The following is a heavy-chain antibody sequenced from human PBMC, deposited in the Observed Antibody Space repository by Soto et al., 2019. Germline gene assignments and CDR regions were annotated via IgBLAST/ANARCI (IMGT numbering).Heavy chain of an antibody. CDR3: ARRAYSSSIFGY. J-gene: IGHJ4*02. V-gene: IGHV4-39*01. Sequence: SETLSLTCTVSGGSISSSTYYWGWIRQPPGKGLEWIGSIYYSGSTYYNPSLKSRVTIPVDTSNNQFSLKLRSVTAADTAVYYCARRAYSSSIFGYWGQGTRVTVSS. D-gene: IGHD6-6*01. CDR2: IYYSGST. CDR1: GGSISSSTYY.